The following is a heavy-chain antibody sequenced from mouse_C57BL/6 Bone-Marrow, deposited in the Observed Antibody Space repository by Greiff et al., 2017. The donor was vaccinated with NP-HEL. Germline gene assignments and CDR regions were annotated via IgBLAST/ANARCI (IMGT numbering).Heavy chain of an antibody. CDR1: GFNIKNTY. D-gene: IGHD2-9*01. Sequence: EVQLQESVAELVRPGASVKLSCTASGFNIKNTYMHWVKQRPEQGLEWIGRIDPANGNTKYAPKFQGKATITADTSSNTAYLQLSSLTSEDTAIYYCARFLLLWLRRKGSYFDYWGQGTTLTVSS. CDR2: IDPANGNT. J-gene: IGHJ2*01. CDR3: ARFLLLWLRRKGSYFDY. V-gene: IGHV14-3*01.